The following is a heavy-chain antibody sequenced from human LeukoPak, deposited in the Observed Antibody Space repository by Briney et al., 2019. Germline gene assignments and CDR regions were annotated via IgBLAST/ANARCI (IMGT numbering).Heavy chain of an antibody. Sequence: PGGSLRLSCAASGFTFSSYGMHWVRQAPGKGLEWVAFIRYDGSNKYYADSVKGRFTISRDNSKNTLYLQMNSLRAEDTAVYYCAKKGIAAAGTGNWFDSWGQGTLVTVSS. V-gene: IGHV3-30*02. CDR3: AKKGIAAAGTGNWFDS. CDR1: GFTFSSYG. D-gene: IGHD6-13*01. J-gene: IGHJ5*01. CDR2: IRYDGSNK.